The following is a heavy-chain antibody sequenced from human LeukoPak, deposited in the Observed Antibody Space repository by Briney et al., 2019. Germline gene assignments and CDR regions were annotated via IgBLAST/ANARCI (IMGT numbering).Heavy chain of an antibody. CDR2: INPGNSDI. D-gene: IGHD3-22*01. CDR3: STRAFSDTRPVA. Sequence: GESLKISCKHSGYNFASQWIGWVRQMPGKGLGWMGIINPGNSDIVYTPSFQGQVSFSADKSTSTVFLQWGSLKASDTAIYYCSTRAFSDTRPVAWGKGTLVTVSS. V-gene: IGHV5-51*01. J-gene: IGHJ5*02. CDR1: GYNFASQW.